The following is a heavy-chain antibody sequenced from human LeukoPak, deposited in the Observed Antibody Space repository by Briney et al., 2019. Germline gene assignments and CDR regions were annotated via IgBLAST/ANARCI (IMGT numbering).Heavy chain of an antibody. V-gene: IGHV3-20*04. D-gene: IGHD2-15*01. CDR1: GFTFDDYG. CDR2: INWNGGNT. J-gene: IGHJ6*03. CDR3: ARSWVGGSPYYYMDV. Sequence: GGSLRLSCAASGFTFDDYGMSWVRQAPGKGLEWVSGINWNGGNTGYADSVKGRFTISRDNAKNSLYLQMNSLRAEDTALYYCARSWVGGSPYYYMDVWGKGTTVTVSS.